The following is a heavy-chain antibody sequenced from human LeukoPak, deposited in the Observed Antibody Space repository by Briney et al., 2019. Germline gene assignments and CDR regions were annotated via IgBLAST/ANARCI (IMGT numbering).Heavy chain of an antibody. CDR3: ASLSDSSEIVAFDI. CDR1: GFTFSSYS. V-gene: IGHV3-21*01. J-gene: IGHJ3*02. CDR2: ISSSGSYI. Sequence: GGSLRLSCAASGFTFSSYSMNWVRQAPGKGLEWVSSISSSGSYIYYADSVKGRFTISRDNAKNSLYLQMNSLRAEDTAVYYCASLSDSSEIVAFDIWGQGTMVTVSS. D-gene: IGHD3-22*01.